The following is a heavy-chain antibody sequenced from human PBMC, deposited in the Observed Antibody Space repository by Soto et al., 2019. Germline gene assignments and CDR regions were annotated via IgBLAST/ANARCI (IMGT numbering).Heavy chain of an antibody. Sequence: GGSLRLSCAASGFTFSSYWMSWVRQAPGKGLEWVANIKQDGSEKYYVDSVKGRFTISRDNAKNSLYLQMNSLRAEDTAVYYCARDKSFYSGYGRRGDYWGQGTLVTVSS. CDR3: ARDKSFYSGYGRRGDY. CDR1: GFTFSSYW. CDR2: IKQDGSEK. D-gene: IGHD5-12*01. J-gene: IGHJ4*02. V-gene: IGHV3-7*01.